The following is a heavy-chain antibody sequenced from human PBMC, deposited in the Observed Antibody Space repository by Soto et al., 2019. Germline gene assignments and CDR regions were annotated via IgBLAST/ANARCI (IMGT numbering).Heavy chain of an antibody. CDR1: GGSISSYY. CDR3: ARDRKYYDFWSGYSNWFDP. CDR2: IYTSGST. J-gene: IGHJ5*02. D-gene: IGHD3-3*01. V-gene: IGHV4-4*07. Sequence: PSETLSLTCTVSGGSISSYYWSWIRQPPGKGLEWIGRIYTSGSTNYNPSLKSRVTMSVDTSKNQFSLKLSSVTAADTAVYYCARDRKYYDFWSGYSNWFDPWGQGTLVTVS.